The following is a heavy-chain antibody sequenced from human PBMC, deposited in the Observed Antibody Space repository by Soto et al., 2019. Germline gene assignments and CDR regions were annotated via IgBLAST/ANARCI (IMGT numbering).Heavy chain of an antibody. V-gene: IGHV4-34*01. CDR1: GASLSDNY. CDR3: ERGRGEFDA. J-gene: IGHJ5*02. CDR2: INHSGNT. D-gene: IGHD2-21*01. Sequence: SETLSLTCAVYGASLSDNYCNWLRQPPGKGLEWIGEINHSGNTNYNPSLRSRVTISIDTSKNQLSLNPRSVSAADTAVYYCERGRGEFDAWGQGTPVTVSS.